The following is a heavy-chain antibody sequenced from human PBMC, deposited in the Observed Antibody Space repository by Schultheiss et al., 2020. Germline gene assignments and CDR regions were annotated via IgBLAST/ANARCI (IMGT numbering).Heavy chain of an antibody. D-gene: IGHD1-26*01. J-gene: IGHJ6*04. CDR1: GFTFSDYY. CDR3: ARGWEPNYYYGMDV. CDR2: ISSSGSTI. Sequence: SLKISCAASGFTFSDYYMSWIRQAPGKGLEWVSYISSSGSTIYYADSVKGRFTISRDNAKNSLYLQMNSLRAEDTAVYYCARGWEPNYYYGMDVWGKGTTVTVSS. V-gene: IGHV3-11*01.